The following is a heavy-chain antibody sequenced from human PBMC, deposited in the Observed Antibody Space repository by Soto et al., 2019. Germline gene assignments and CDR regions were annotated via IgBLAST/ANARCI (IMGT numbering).Heavy chain of an antibody. CDR3: ATMGGDYLYGMDV. D-gene: IGHD1-26*01. Sequence: PSETLSLTCTVSGGSISRNFWSWIRQPPGKGLEWIGYVHYSGTTNYNPSLKSRVTISVDTPDQFSLRLSSVTAADTAVYYCATMGGDYLYGMDVWGQGTTVTVSS. CDR2: VHYSGTT. V-gene: IGHV4-59*08. CDR1: GGSISRNF. J-gene: IGHJ6*02.